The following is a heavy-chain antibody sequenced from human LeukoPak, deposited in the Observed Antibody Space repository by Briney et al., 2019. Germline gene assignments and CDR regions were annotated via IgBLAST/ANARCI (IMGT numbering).Heavy chain of an antibody. Sequence: PSETLSLTCTVSGGSISSYYWSWIRQPPGKGLEWIGYIYYSGSTNYNPSLKSRVTISVDTSKNQFSLKLSSVTAADTAVYYYARAAMVSRYYYYYYMDVWGKGTTVTVSS. CDR1: GGSISSYY. V-gene: IGHV4-59*01. J-gene: IGHJ6*03. CDR3: ARAAMVSRYYYYYYMDV. D-gene: IGHD2-8*01. CDR2: IYYSGST.